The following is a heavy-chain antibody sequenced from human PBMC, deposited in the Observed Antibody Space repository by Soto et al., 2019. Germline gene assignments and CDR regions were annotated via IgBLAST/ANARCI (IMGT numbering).Heavy chain of an antibody. CDR3: ARLIAVANTGNFFDY. D-gene: IGHD6-19*01. V-gene: IGHV1-3*01. CDR2: INAGNGYT. J-gene: IGHJ4*02. Sequence: ASVKVSCKASGYAFTKFAMHWVRQAPGQSLEWMGYINAGNGYTQYSQKFLGRVTITRDTSASSAYMELSSLRSEDTAVYYCARLIAVANTGNFFDYWGQGTVVTGSA. CDR1: GYAFTKFA.